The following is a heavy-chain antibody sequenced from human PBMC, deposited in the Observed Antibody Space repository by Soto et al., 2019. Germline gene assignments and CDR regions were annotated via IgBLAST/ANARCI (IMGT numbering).Heavy chain of an antibody. Sequence: QVQLVESGGGVVQPGRSLRLSCAASGFIFTTYGLHWVRQAPGKGLEWVAVIWYYGSNQYYADSVKGRFTISRDNSKNILYLEMNSVRVEDTAVYYCVKDHCGGDCYSDPYFDYWGQGTLVTVSS. J-gene: IGHJ4*02. D-gene: IGHD2-21*02. CDR2: IWYYGSNQ. CDR3: VKDHCGGDCYSDPYFDY. CDR1: GFIFTTYG. V-gene: IGHV3-33*06.